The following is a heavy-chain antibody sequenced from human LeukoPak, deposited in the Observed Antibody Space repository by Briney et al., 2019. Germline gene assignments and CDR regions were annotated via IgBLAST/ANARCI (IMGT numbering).Heavy chain of an antibody. CDR2: IRSTANGYAT. Sequence: AGGSLRLSCAASGFTFSSYAMHWVRQASGKGLEWVGRIRSTANGYATAYAASVKGRFTISRDDSKNTAYLQMDSLKTEDTAVYYCTGNYYGSGSYADLDYWGQGTLVTVSS. CDR3: TGNYYGSGSYADLDY. V-gene: IGHV3-73*01. D-gene: IGHD3-10*01. J-gene: IGHJ4*02. CDR1: GFTFSSYA.